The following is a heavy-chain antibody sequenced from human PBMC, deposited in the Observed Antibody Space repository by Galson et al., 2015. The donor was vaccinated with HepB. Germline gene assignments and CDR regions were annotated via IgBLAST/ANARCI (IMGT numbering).Heavy chain of an antibody. V-gene: IGHV3-11*05. CDR2: ISGSSTYT. D-gene: IGHD6-13*01. CDR1: GFTFSDYY. CDR3: AREWSSSFDY. J-gene: IGHJ4*02. Sequence: SLRLSCAASGFTFSDYYMNWIRQAPGKGLEWVSYISGSSTYTNYAGSVRGRFTISRDNAKNSLYLQMHSLRAEDTAVYYCAREWSSSFDYWGQGTLVTVSS.